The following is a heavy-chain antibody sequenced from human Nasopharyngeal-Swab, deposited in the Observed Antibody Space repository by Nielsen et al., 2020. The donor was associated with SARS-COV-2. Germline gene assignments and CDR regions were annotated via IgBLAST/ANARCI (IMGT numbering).Heavy chain of an antibody. CDR2: INPSGGST. CDR1: GYSFTSYY. Sequence: ASVKVSCKASGYSFTSYYMYWVRRAPGQGLEWLGIINPSGGSTSNAQKFQGRVTMTRDTSLSTGYMELSSLRSDDTAVYYCARKKQLVRPFDYWGQGTLVTVSS. V-gene: IGHV1-46*01. D-gene: IGHD6-13*01. CDR3: ARKKQLVRPFDY. J-gene: IGHJ4*02.